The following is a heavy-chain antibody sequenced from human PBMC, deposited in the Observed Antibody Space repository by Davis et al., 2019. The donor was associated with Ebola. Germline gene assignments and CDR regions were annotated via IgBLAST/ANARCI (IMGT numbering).Heavy chain of an antibody. CDR1: GFTFSSYG. V-gene: IGHV3-43*02. J-gene: IGHJ4*02. CDR3: GKADCGGDCRVVDF. D-gene: IGHD2-21*02. CDR2: INGDGTLT. Sequence: GGSLRLSCAASGFTFSSYGMHWVRQSPGKGLECVSLINGDGTLTYYADSVKGRFTISRDNSKNSLYLQMNSLTSEDTAIYYCGKADCGGDCRVVDFWGQGTLVTVSA.